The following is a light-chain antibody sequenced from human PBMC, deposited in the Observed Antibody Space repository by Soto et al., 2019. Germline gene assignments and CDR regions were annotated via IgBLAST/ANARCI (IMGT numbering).Light chain of an antibody. V-gene: IGKV3-20*01. J-gene: IGKJ1*01. CDR3: QQYGGSPRT. CDR2: GAS. Sequence: EIVMTQSTATLSVSPGERATLSCRASQSVSSNLAWYQQKPGQAPRLLIYGASNRATGIPDRFSGSGSGTDFTLTISKLEPEDFAVYHCQQYGGSPRTFGQGTKVDIK. CDR1: QSVSSN.